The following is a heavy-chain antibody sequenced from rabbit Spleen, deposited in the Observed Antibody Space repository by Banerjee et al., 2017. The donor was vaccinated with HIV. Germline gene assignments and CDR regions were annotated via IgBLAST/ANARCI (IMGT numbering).Heavy chain of an antibody. CDR1: GFSFSSSYW. CDR2: IYAGSSGST. V-gene: IGHV1S45*01. Sequence: QEQLEESGGDLVKPEGSLTLTCTASGFSFSSSYWICWVRQAPGKGLEWIACIYAGSSGSTYYASWAKGRFTISKTSSTTVTLQMTSLTAADTATYFCATSSGGGVGYAFNLWGPGTLVTVS. J-gene: IGHJ4*01. CDR3: ATSSGGGVGYAFNL. D-gene: IGHD1-1*01.